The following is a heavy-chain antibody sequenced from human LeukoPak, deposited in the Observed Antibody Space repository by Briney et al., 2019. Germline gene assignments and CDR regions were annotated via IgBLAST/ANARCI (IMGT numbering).Heavy chain of an antibody. CDR2: ISGDGSST. Sequence: GGSLRLSCAASGFTFSTYWMHWVRQAPGKGLMWVSRISGDGSSTSYADSVKGRFTISRDNAKSTLYLQMNSLRAEDTAVYYCARSRDYYDSSGYYSTSAYNWFDPWGQGTLVTVSS. D-gene: IGHD3-22*01. CDR1: GFTFSTYW. CDR3: ARSRDYYDSSGYYSTSAYNWFDP. J-gene: IGHJ5*02. V-gene: IGHV3-74*01.